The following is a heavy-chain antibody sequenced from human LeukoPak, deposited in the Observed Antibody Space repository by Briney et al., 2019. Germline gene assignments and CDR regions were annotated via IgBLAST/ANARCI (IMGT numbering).Heavy chain of an antibody. D-gene: IGHD3-10*01. Sequence: ASVKVSCKASGYTFTSYYMHWVRQAPGQGLEWMGIINPSGGSTSYAQKFQGRVTMTRDTSTSTVYMELSSLRSEDTAVYYCARDFIMVRGVMSGWFDPWGQGTLVPSPQ. V-gene: IGHV1-46*01. J-gene: IGHJ5*02. CDR2: INPSGGST. CDR3: ARDFIMVRGVMSGWFDP. CDR1: GYTFTSYY.